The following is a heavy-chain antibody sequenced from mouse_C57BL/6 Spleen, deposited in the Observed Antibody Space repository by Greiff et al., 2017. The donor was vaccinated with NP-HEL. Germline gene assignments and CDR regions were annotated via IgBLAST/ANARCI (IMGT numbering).Heavy chain of an antibody. CDR3: AREGIYYGNFYYFDY. D-gene: IGHD2-1*01. J-gene: IGHJ2*01. Sequence: VKLQQSGPELVKPGASVKISCKASGYAFSSSWMNWVKQRPGKGLEWIGRIYPGDGDTNYNGKFKGKATLTADKSSSTAYMQLSSLTSEDSAVYFCAREGIYYGNFYYFDYWGQGTTLTVSS. CDR1: GYAFSSSW. CDR2: IYPGDGDT. V-gene: IGHV1-82*01.